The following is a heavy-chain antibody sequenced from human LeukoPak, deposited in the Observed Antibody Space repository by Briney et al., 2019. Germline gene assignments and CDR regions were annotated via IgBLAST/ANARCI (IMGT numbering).Heavy chain of an antibody. CDR1: GFNVEDYA. Sequence: PGRSLRLSCVASGFNVEDYAMHWVRQAPGKGLEWVSGITWDSNSIDYADSVKGRFTISRDNARNSLTLHMNGLRLEDTALYLCASKRVWGQGTLVTVSS. D-gene: IGHD6-25*01. J-gene: IGHJ4*02. V-gene: IGHV3-9*01. CDR3: ASKRV. CDR2: ITWDSNSI.